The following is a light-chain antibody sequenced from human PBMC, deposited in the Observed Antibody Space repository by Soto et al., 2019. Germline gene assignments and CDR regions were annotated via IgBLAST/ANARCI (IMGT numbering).Light chain of an antibody. Sequence: DMEMTRSPSTRSASVGHRVTMTCRASQSISTWLAWYQQKPGKAPKLLIFDASTLQSGVPSRFSGSGSGTEFTLTISSLQPDDFATYYCQQYNSYSPTFGQGTKVDIK. CDR3: QQYNSYSPT. V-gene: IGKV1-5*01. J-gene: IGKJ1*01. CDR2: DAS. CDR1: QSISTW.